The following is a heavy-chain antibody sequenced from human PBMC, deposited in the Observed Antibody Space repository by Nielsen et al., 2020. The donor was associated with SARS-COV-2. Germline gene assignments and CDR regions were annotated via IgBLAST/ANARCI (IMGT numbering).Heavy chain of an antibody. CDR2: MNPNSGNT. CDR3: VRVQGDLGGV. J-gene: IGHJ4*02. CDR1: AYTFTSYD. V-gene: IGHV1-8*01. D-gene: IGHD2-21*02. Sequence: ASVKVSCKASAYTFTSYDVNWVRQATGQGLEWMGWMNPNSGNTGYAQKFQGRVSMTRNTSISTAYMELRSLRSDDTAVYYCVRVQGDLGGVWGQGTLVTVSS.